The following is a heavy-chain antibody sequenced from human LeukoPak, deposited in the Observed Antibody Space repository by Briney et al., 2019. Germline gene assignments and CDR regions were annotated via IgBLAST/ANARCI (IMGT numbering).Heavy chain of an antibody. D-gene: IGHD3-22*01. J-gene: IGHJ6*04. V-gene: IGHV3-66*03. CDR3: ARDHDSSDYSYVDV. Sequence: PGGSLRLSCTVSGFTVSSNSMSWVRQAPGKGLEWVSFIYSDNTHYSDSVKGRLTISRDNSKNKLYLQMNSLRAEDTAVYYCARDHDSSDYSYVDVWGKGTTATVSS. CDR1: GFTVSSNS. CDR2: IYSDNT.